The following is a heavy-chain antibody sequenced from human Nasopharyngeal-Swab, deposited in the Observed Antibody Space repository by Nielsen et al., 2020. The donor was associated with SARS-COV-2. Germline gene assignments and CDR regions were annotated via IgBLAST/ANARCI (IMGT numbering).Heavy chain of an antibody. D-gene: IGHD6-13*01. Sequence: GGSLRLSCAASGFTFSSYAMHWVRQAPGKGLEWVAVISYDGSNKYYADSVKGRFTTSRDNSKNTLYLQMNSLRAEDTAVYYCAAEATGTDAFDIWGQGTMVTVSS. CDR3: AAEATGTDAFDI. J-gene: IGHJ3*02. CDR2: ISYDGSNK. CDR1: GFTFSSYA. V-gene: IGHV3-30*04.